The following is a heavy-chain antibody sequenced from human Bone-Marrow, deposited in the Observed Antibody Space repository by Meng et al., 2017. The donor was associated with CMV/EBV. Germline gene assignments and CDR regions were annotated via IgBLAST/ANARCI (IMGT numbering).Heavy chain of an antibody. CDR2: IYYSGST. CDR3: ARVSPPNTIWSGLYYGMDV. V-gene: IGHV4-61*08. D-gene: IGHD3-3*01. CDR1: GGSISSGDYY. J-gene: IGHJ6*02. Sequence: GSLRLSCTVSGGSISSGDYYWSWIRQPPGKGLEWIGYIYYSGSTNYNPSLKSRVTISVDTSKNQFSLKLSSVTAADTAVYYCARVSPPNTIWSGLYYGMDVWGQGTTVTVSS.